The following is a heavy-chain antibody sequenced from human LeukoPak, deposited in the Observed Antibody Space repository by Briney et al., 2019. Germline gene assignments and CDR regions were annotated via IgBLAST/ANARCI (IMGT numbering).Heavy chain of an antibody. Sequence: GGSLRLSCAASGFTFNSYSMNWVRQAPGKGLEWVSSIESSSTYIYYADSVKGRFTISRDNAKNTLYLQMNSLRAEDTAVYYCARESGEYQLLEGWFDPWGQGTLVTVSS. CDR3: ARESGEYQLLEGWFDP. V-gene: IGHV3-21*01. CDR2: IESSSTYI. D-gene: IGHD2-2*01. J-gene: IGHJ5*02. CDR1: GFTFNSYS.